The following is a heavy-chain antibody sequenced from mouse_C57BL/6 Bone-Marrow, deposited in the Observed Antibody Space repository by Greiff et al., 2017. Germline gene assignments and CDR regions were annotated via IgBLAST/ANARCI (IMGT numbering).Heavy chain of an antibody. V-gene: IGHV1-55*01. D-gene: IGHD2-2*01. CDR3: DLWLRRGYYFDY. CDR1: GYTFTSYW. Sequence: QVQLQQPGAELVKPGASVKMSCTASGYTFTSYWITWVKQRPGQGLELIGDIYPGSGSTNYTEQFKSKATLTVDTSSSTAYMQLNSLTSEDSAVYYCDLWLRRGYYFDYWGQGTTLTVSS. CDR2: IYPGSGST. J-gene: IGHJ2*01.